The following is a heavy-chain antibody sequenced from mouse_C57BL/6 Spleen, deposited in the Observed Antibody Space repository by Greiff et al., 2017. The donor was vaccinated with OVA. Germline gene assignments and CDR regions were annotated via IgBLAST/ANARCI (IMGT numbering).Heavy chain of an antibody. D-gene: IGHD1-1*01. V-gene: IGHV1-52*01. CDR2: IDPSDSET. J-gene: IGHJ2*01. Sequence: QVQLQQPGAELVRPGSSVKLSCKASGYTFTSYWMHWVKQRPIQGLEWIGNIDPSDSETHYNQKFKDKATLTVDKSSSTAYMQLSSLTSEDSAVYYGARSYGSSYGRYFDYWGQGTTLTVSS. CDR3: ARSYGSSYGRYFDY. CDR1: GYTFTSYW.